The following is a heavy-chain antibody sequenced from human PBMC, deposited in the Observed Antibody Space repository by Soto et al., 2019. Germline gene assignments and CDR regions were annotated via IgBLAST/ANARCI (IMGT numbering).Heavy chain of an antibody. CDR2: ISHTGTT. J-gene: IGHJ4*02. Sequence: PSETLSLTCAVSGDSISGSQWWSWVRLPPGKGLEWIGEISHTGTTNYNPSLKSRVTMSVDKPKNQFSLNLTSVTAADTAVYYCARDWSRYYDNSGLVWFYWGQGSLVTVSS. D-gene: IGHD3-22*01. CDR1: GDSISGSQW. V-gene: IGHV4-4*02. CDR3: ARDWSRYYDNSGLVWFY.